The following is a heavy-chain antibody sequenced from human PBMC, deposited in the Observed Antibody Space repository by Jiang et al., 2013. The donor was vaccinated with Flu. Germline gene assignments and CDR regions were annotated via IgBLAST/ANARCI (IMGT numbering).Heavy chain of an antibody. D-gene: IGHD3-10*01. CDR2: IIPILGIA. Sequence: GAEVKKPGSSVKVSCKASGGTFSSYAISWVRQAPGQGLEWMGGIIPILGIANYAQKFQGRVTITADKSTSTAYMELSSLRSEDTAVYYCAREGDGSGSYYNGGFDYWGQGTLVTVSS. CDR1: GGTFSSYA. V-gene: IGHV1-69*04. CDR3: AREGDGSGSYYNGGFDY. J-gene: IGHJ4*02.